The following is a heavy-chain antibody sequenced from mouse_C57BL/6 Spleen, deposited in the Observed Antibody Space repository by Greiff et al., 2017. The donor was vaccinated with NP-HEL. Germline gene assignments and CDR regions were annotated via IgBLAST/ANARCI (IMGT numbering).Heavy chain of an antibody. CDR3: ARSAITTVVSFDD. J-gene: IGHJ2*01. CDR2: ILPGSGST. Sequence: VQLQQSGAELMKPGASVKLSCKATGYTFTGYWIEWVKQRPGHGLEWIGVILPGSGSTNYNEKFKGKATLTADTSSNTAYMQISSLTTEDSAIYYCARSAITTVVSFDDWGQGTTLTVSS. V-gene: IGHV1-9*01. D-gene: IGHD1-1*01. CDR1: GYTFTGYW.